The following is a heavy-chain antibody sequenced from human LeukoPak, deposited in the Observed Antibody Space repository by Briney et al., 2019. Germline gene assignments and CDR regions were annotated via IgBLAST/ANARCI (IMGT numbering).Heavy chain of an antibody. CDR1: GSTFSNFA. D-gene: IGHD3-10*01. CDR2: IVGSSST. V-gene: IGHV3-21*01. J-gene: IGHJ4*02. Sequence: GGSLRLSCAASGSTFSNFAMTWVRQAPGKGLEWVSSIVGSSSTYYADSLKGRFTISRDNAKNSLYLQMNSLRAEDTAVYYCADRGVLGYWGQGTLVSVSS. CDR3: ADRGVLGY.